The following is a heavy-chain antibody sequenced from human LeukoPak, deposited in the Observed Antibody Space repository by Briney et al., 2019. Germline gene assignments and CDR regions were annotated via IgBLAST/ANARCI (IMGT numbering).Heavy chain of an antibody. V-gene: IGHV3-7*01. Sequence: GGSLRLSCAASGFTFSTYWMSWVRQAPGKGLEWVANIKRDGSEKYYVDSVKGRFTISRDNAKNSLYLQMNSLRAEDTAVYYCARGLEYLLPLGGVAYCGQGTLVTVYS. J-gene: IGHJ4*02. CDR2: IKRDGSEK. CDR3: ARGLEYLLPLGGVAY. D-gene: IGHD6-6*01. CDR1: GFTFSTYW.